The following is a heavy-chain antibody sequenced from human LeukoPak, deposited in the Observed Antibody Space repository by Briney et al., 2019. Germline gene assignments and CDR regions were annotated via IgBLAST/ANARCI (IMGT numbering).Heavy chain of an antibody. CDR1: GFTFSSYE. Sequence: GGSLRLSCAASGFTFSSYEMNWVRQAPGKGLEWVSYISSSGSTIYYADSVKGRFTISRNNAKNSLYLQMNSLRAEDTAVYYCASLTAAAPYYYYYMDVWGKGTTVTVSS. CDR3: ASLTAAAPYYYYYMDV. CDR2: ISSSGSTI. J-gene: IGHJ6*03. V-gene: IGHV3-48*03. D-gene: IGHD6-13*01.